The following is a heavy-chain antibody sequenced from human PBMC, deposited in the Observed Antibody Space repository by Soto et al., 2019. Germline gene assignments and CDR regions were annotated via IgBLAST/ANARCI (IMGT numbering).Heavy chain of an antibody. D-gene: IGHD5-18*01. J-gene: IGHJ6*02. V-gene: IGHV1-69*10. Sequence: SVKVSCKASGGTFSSYAISWVRQAPGQGLEWMGGIIPILGIANYAQKFQGRVKITADKSTSTAYMELSSLRSEDTAVYYCARDRGYSYGLDYYYYYGMDVWGQGTTVTVSS. CDR2: IIPILGIA. CDR3: ARDRGYSYGLDYYYYYGMDV. CDR1: GGTFSSYA.